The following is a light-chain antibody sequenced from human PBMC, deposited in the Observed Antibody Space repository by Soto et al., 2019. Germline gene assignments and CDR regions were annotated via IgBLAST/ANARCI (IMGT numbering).Light chain of an antibody. Sequence: QMTQSPSSLSASVGEKIIITCRASRDVGSAVSWYPQKPWQAPKLLIYAASNLYTGVPSRFSGSRSGTEFTLTISSLQPDDFAYYYCLHDYGDSWTFGQGAKV. CDR1: RDVGSA. CDR2: AAS. V-gene: IGKV1-6*01. CDR3: LHDYGDSWT. J-gene: IGKJ1*01.